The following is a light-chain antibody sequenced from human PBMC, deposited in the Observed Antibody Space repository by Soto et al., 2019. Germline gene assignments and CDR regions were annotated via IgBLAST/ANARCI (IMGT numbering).Light chain of an antibody. Sequence: QSALTQPPSASGSPGQSVTISFTGTSSDVGGYNYVSWYQQHPGKAPKLIIYEVRERPSGVTDRFSGFKSGNTASLTVSGLQAEYEADYYCSSYAGSDMFVFGTGTKLTVL. CDR3: SSYAGSDMFV. J-gene: IGLJ1*01. CDR2: EVR. V-gene: IGLV2-8*01. CDR1: SSDVGGYNY.